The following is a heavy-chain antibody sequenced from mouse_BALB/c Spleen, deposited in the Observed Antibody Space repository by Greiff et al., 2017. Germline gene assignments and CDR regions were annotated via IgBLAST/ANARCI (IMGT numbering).Heavy chain of an antibody. V-gene: IGHV4-1*02. CDR2: INPDSSTI. J-gene: IGHJ3*01. CDR1: GFDFSRYW. D-gene: IGHD1-3*01. Sequence: EVKVVESGGGLVQPGGSLKLSCAASGFDFSRYWMSWVRQAPGKGLEWIGEINPDSSTINYTPSLKDKFIISRDNAKNTLYLQMSKVRSEDTALYYCARPSGKVSWFAYWGQGTLVTVSA. CDR3: ARPSGKVSWFAY.